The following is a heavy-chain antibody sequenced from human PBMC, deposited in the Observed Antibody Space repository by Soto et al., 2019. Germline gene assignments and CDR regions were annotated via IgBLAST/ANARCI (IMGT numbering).Heavy chain of an antibody. V-gene: IGHV4-39*07. D-gene: IGHD2-15*01. Sequence: SETLSLTCTVSGGSISSSSYYWGWIRQPPGKGLEWIGSIYYSGSTYYNPSLKSRVTISVDTSKNQFSLNLNSVNTAVTAVYFCARGSAKKGPFDYWGQGALVTVSS. CDR3: ARGSAKKGPFDY. J-gene: IGHJ4*02. CDR1: GGSISSSSYY. CDR2: IYYSGST.